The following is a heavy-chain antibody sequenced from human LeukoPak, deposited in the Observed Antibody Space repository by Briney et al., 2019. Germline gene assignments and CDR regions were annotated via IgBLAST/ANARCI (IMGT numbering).Heavy chain of an antibody. V-gene: IGHV4-59*01. J-gene: IGHJ4*02. CDR1: GGSFSGYY. Sequence: SETLSLTCAVYGGSFSGYYWSWIRQPPGKGLEWIGYIYYSGSTNYNPSLKSRVTISVDTSKNQFSLKLSSVTAADTAVYYCAGGAYDILTGYYSPFDYWGQGTLVTVSS. D-gene: IGHD3-9*01. CDR3: AGGAYDILTGYYSPFDY. CDR2: IYYSGST.